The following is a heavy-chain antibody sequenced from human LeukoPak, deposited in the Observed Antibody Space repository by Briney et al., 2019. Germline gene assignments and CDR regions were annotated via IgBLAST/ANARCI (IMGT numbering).Heavy chain of an antibody. J-gene: IGHJ4*02. D-gene: IGHD2-15*01. Sequence: PGGSLRLSCAASGFIFTDYWMSWVRQAPGKGLEWVANIKLDGTTKDYVDSVKGRFTIFRDNAKNSLYLQMNNLRGDDTAVYYCATVAGDCSGGRCYLLRFDYWGQGTLVTVSS. V-gene: IGHV3-7*01. CDR1: GFIFTDYW. CDR2: IKLDGTTK. CDR3: ATVAGDCSGGRCYLLRFDY.